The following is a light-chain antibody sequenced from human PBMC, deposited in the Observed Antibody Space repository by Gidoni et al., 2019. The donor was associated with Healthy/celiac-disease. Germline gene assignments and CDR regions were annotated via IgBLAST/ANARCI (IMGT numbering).Light chain of an antibody. CDR2: DAS. CDR1: QDISNY. J-gene: IGKJ4*01. CDR3: QQYDNLLLT. Sequence: DIPITHSPSSLSASVGYRVTITCQASQDISNYLNWYQQKPGKATKLLIYDASNLETGVPSRFSGSGSGKDFIFTISSLQPEDIATYYCQQYDNLLLTFGGGTKVEIK. V-gene: IGKV1-33*01.